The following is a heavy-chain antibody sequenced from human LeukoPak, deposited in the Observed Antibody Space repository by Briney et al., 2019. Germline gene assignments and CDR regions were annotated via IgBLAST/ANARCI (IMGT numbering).Heavy chain of an antibody. CDR3: TRRMVRGVTNWFDP. CDR1: GGSISSYY. Sequence: SETLSLTCIVSGGSISSYYWSWIRQPPGKGLEWIGYIYSSGTTNYNPSLKSRVTISIDTSKNQFSLKLSSVTAADTAVYYCTRRMVRGVTNWFDPWGQGTLVSVSS. J-gene: IGHJ5*02. CDR2: IYSSGTT. V-gene: IGHV4-59*08. D-gene: IGHD3-10*01.